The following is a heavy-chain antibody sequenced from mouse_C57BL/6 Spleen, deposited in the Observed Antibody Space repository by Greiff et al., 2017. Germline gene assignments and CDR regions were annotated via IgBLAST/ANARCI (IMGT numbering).Heavy chain of an antibody. V-gene: IGHV1-55*01. CDR3: ARGGNYFDY. CDR2: IYPGSGST. CDR1: GYTFTSYW. D-gene: IGHD2-14*01. Sequence: QVQLQQPGAELVKPGASVKMSCKASGYTFTSYWITWVKQRPGQGLEWIGDIYPGSGSTNYNEKFKRQATLTVDTSSSTAYMQLSSLTSEDSAVYYCARGGNYFDYWGQGTTLTVSS. J-gene: IGHJ2*01.